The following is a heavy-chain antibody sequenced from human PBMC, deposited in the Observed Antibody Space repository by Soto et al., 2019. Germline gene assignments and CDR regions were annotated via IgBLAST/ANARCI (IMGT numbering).Heavy chain of an antibody. Sequence: SVKVSCKASGGTFSSYAISWVRQAPGQGLEWMGGIIPIFGTANYAQKFQGRVTITADESTSTAYMELSSLRSEDTAVYYCASRITMIFYYYYYGRDVWGQGTTVTVSS. V-gene: IGHV1-69*13. CDR1: GGTFSSYA. CDR2: IIPIFGTA. J-gene: IGHJ6*02. D-gene: IGHD3-22*01. CDR3: ASRITMIFYYYYYGRDV.